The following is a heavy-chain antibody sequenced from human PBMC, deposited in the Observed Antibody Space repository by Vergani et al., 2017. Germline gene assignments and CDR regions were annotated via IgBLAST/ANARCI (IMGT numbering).Heavy chain of an antibody. CDR3: AWQQLVGYYFDY. Sequence: QVQLQESGPGLVKPSETLSLTCAVSGYSISSGYYWGWIRQPPGKGLDWIGSIYHSGSTYYNPSLKSRVTISVDTTKNQFSLKLSSLTAADTAVYYCAWQQLVGYYFDYWDQGTLVIVSS. CDR1: GYSISSGYY. J-gene: IGHJ4*02. D-gene: IGHD6-13*01. CDR2: IYHSGST. V-gene: IGHV4-38-2*01.